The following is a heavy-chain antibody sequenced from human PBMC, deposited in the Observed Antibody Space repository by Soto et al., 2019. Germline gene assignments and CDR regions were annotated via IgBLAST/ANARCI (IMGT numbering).Heavy chain of an antibody. V-gene: IGHV3-33*01. CDR1: GFTFSSYG. CDR3: ARETIVVVPAAIMGAFDI. Sequence: GGSLRLSCAASGFTFSSYGMHWVRQAPGKGLEWVAVICYDGSNKYYGDSVKGRFTMSSDNSKNTLYLQMNSMRAEDTAVYYCARETIVVVPAAIMGAFDIWGQGTMVTVSS. D-gene: IGHD2-2*01. CDR2: ICYDGSNK. J-gene: IGHJ3*02.